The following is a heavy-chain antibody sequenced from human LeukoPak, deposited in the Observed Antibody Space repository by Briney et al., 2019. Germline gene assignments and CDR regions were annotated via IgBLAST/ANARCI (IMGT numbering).Heavy chain of an antibody. Sequence: GGSLRLSCAASGFTFSSYNMNWVRQAPGKGLEWVSSITSSSTYIYYADSVRGRFTIARDNAKNSVYLEMNSLRADDTAVYYCARSARLMKGVVEVTALDEWGQGTLVTVSS. J-gene: IGHJ4*02. CDR2: ITSSSTYI. D-gene: IGHD3-3*01. CDR1: GFTFSSYN. CDR3: ARSARLMKGVVEVTALDE. V-gene: IGHV3-21*01.